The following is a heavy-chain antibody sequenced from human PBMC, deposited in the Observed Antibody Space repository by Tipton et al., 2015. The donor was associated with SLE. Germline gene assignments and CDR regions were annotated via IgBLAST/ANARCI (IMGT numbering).Heavy chain of an antibody. CDR1: GGSFSSYA. V-gene: IGHV1-69*18. D-gene: IGHD1-26*01. CDR3: ASPGEWEGLKAFDI. CDR2: IIPIFGTA. J-gene: IGHJ3*02. Sequence: QLVQSGAEVKKPGSSVKVSCKASGGSFSSYAISWVRQAPGQGLEWMGRIIPIFGTANYAQKFQGRVTITADESTSTAYMELSSLRSEDTAVYYCASPGEWEGLKAFDIWGQGTMVTVSS.